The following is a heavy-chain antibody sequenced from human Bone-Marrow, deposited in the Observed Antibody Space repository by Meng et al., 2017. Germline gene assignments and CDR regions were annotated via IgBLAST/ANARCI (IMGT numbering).Heavy chain of an antibody. CDR1: GVSISSGGYY. CDR2: IYYSGST. D-gene: IGHD6-13*01. J-gene: IGHJ4*02. CDR3: ARWAPSSRSFDY. Sequence: HVELQTPGPGLGTPSHTLSLTCTVSGVSISSGGYYWSWIRQHPGKGLAWIGDIYYSGSTYYNPSLKSLVTISVAMSKDQLSLKLSSVTAADTAVYYCARWAPSSRSFDYWGQGTLVTVSS. V-gene: IGHV4-31*01.